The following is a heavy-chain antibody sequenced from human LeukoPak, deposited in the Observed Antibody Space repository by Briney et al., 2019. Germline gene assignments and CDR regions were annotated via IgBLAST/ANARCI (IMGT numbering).Heavy chain of an antibody. Sequence: GGSLRLSCAASGFTFSSYAMSWVRQAPGKGLERVSAISGSGGSTYYADSVKGRFTISRDNSKNTLYLQMNSLRAEDTAVYYCAKGRSQIDGVYYYGMDVWGQGTTVTVSS. D-gene: IGHD3-10*01. CDR3: AKGRSQIDGVYYYGMDV. J-gene: IGHJ6*02. CDR2: ISGSGGST. V-gene: IGHV3-23*01. CDR1: GFTFSSYA.